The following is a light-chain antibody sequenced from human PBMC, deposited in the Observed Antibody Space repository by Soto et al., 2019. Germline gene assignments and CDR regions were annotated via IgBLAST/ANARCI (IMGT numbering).Light chain of an antibody. CDR1: SSDIGDYDY. V-gene: IGLV2-14*01. CDR3: TSYATGNTRV. CDR2: EVS. Sequence: QSVLTHPASVSGSPGQSITISCTGSSSDIGDYDYVSWYQQHPGKAPKVLISEVSNRPSGVSNRFSGSKSGNTASLTISGLQAEEEADYYCTSYATGNTRVFGTGTKVTVL. J-gene: IGLJ1*01.